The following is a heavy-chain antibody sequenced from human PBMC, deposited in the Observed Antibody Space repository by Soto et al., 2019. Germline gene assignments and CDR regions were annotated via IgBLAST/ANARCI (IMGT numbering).Heavy chain of an antibody. CDR1: GGTFSSYA. V-gene: IGHV1-69*13. CDR2: IIPIFGTA. D-gene: IGHD6-6*01. CDR3: ARGRHSSSSPSDNWFDP. Sequence: GASVKVSCKASGGTFSSYAISWVRQAPGQGLEWMGGIIPIFGTANYAQKFQGRVTITADESTSTAYMELSSLRSEDTAVYYCARGRHSSSSPSDNWFDPWGQGTLVTVSS. J-gene: IGHJ5*02.